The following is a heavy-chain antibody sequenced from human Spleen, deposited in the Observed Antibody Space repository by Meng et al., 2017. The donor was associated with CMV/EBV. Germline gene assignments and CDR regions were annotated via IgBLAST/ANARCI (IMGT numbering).Heavy chain of an antibody. CDR1: GGSISRSSYY. CDR3: AKSGVDYDFWGTYYPNEGYYFDY. CDR2: IYYSGST. J-gene: IGHJ4*02. D-gene: IGHD3-3*01. V-gene: IGHV4-39*07. Sequence: SETLSLTCTVSGGSISRSSYYWGWIRQPPGKGLEWIGSIYYSGSTYYNPSLKSRVTISVDTSKNQFSLKLSSATAADTAMYYCAKSGVDYDFWGTYYPNEGYYFDYWGQGTLVTVSS.